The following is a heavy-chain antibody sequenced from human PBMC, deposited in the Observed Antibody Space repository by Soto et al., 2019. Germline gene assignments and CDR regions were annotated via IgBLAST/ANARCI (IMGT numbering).Heavy chain of an antibody. D-gene: IGHD2-2*01. J-gene: IGHJ3*02. CDR1: GGSVSSGSYY. V-gene: IGHV4-61*01. CDR3: IKGSSTKVDAFDI. Sequence: SETLSLTCTVSGGSVSSGSYYWSWIRQPPGKGLEWIGYIYYSGSTNYNPSLKSRVTISVDTSKNQFSLKLSSVTAADTAVYYCIKGSSTKVDAFDIWGQGTMVTVSS. CDR2: IYYSGST.